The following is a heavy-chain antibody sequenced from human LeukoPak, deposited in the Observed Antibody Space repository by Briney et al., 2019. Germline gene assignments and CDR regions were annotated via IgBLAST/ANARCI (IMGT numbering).Heavy chain of an antibody. J-gene: IGHJ4*02. D-gene: IGHD4-23*01. CDR1: GFTFSSYS. V-gene: IGHV3-21*01. Sequence: GGSLRLSCAASGFTFSSYSMNWVRQAPGKGLEWVSSISSSSSYIYYADSVKGRFTISRDNAKNSLYLQMNSLRAEETAVYYCARPELRGFAPNYWGQGTVVTVSS. CDR2: ISSSSSYI. CDR3: ARPELRGFAPNY.